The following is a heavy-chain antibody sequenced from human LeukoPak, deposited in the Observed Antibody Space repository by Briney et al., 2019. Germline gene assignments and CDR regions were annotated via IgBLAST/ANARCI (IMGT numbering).Heavy chain of an antibody. CDR3: AKVRSYDNNGYYDY. D-gene: IGHD3-22*01. CDR2: ISWDGGST. Sequence: EGSLRLSCAASGFTFDDYAMHWVRQAPGKGLEWVSLISWDGGSTYYADSVKGRFTISRDNSKNSLYLQMNSLRAEDTALYSCAKVRSYDNNGYYDYWGQGTLVTVSS. CDR1: GFTFDDYA. J-gene: IGHJ4*02. V-gene: IGHV3-43D*04.